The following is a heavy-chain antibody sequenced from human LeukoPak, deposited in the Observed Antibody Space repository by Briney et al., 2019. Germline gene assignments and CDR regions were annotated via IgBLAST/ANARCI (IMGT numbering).Heavy chain of an antibody. D-gene: IGHD3-3*01. CDR3: ARGNSRVNHDFWSGYRPFDI. V-gene: IGHV4-34*01. CDR1: GGSFSGYY. CDR2: INHSGST. J-gene: IGHJ3*02. Sequence: SETLSLTCAVYGGSFSGYYWSWIRQPPGKGLEWIGEINHSGSTNYNPSLKSRVTISVDTSKNKFSLKLSSVTAADTAVYYCARGNSRVNHDFWSGYRPFDIWGQGTMVTVSS.